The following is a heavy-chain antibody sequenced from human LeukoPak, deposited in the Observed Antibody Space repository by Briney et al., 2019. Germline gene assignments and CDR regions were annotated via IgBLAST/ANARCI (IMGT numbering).Heavy chain of an antibody. CDR1: GFTFSSYA. V-gene: IGHV3-23*01. CDR2: ISGSGGST. CDR3: AKELIIQPTGTVAFDI. Sequence: PGGSLRLSCAASGFTFSSYAMSWVRQAPGKGLEWVSAISGSGGSTYYADSVKGRFTISRDNSKNTLYLQMNRLRAEDTAVYFCAKELIIQPTGTVAFDIWGQGTVVTVSS. J-gene: IGHJ3*02. D-gene: IGHD1-1*01.